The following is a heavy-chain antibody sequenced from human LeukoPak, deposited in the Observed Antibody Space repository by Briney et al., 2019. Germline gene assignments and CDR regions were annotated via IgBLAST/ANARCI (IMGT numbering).Heavy chain of an antibody. V-gene: IGHV3-23*01. J-gene: IGHJ4*02. CDR1: GFTFSSYA. Sequence: PGGSLRLSCAASGFTFSSYAMSWVRQAPGKGLEWVSSISVGAGATYYADSVKGRFTISRDNSKNTLYLQMNSLRAEDTAVYYCAKESAYGDYDFDYWGQGTLVTVSS. CDR3: AKESAYGDYDFDY. CDR2: ISVGAGAT. D-gene: IGHD4-17*01.